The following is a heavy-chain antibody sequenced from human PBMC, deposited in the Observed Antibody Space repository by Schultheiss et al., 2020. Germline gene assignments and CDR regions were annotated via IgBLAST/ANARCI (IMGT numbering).Heavy chain of an antibody. V-gene: IGHV4-59*01. J-gene: IGHJ6*03. Sequence: SQTLSLTCTVSGGSISSYYWSWIRQPPGKGLEWIGYIYYSGSTNYNPSLKSRVTISVDTSKNQFSLKLSSVTAADTAVYYCARHFPYGSGNYYYMDVWGKGTTVTVSS. CDR1: GGSISSYY. CDR2: IYYSGST. D-gene: IGHD3-10*01. CDR3: ARHFPYGSGNYYYMDV.